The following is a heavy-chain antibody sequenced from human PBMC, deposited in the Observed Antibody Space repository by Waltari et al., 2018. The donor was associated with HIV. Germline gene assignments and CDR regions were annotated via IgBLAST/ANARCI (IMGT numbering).Heavy chain of an antibody. Sequence: EVRLLASGGGLVRQGGSLRPSCAASGFRFSDYNMNGVRPGPGEGLEWVASIGSLQNFIHYADSVKGRFTVSRDNAKNSLYLQMNSLTAEDTAVYYCARGPSSGWSWFDPWGQGTLVTVSS. CDR1: GFRFSDYN. CDR2: IGSLQNFI. V-gene: IGHV3-21*01. J-gene: IGHJ5*02. D-gene: IGHD6-19*01. CDR3: ARGPSSGWSWFDP.